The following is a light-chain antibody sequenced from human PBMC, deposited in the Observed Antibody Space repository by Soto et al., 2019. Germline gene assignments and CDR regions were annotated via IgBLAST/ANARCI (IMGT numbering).Light chain of an antibody. J-gene: IGLJ1*01. CDR1: SSDIGTYNF. CDR2: GVT. V-gene: IGLV2-14*01. Sequence: QSALTQPASVSGSPGQSITISCTVTSSDIGTYNFVSWYQQHPGKAPKLIIYGVTNRPSGVSNRFSGSKSGNTASLTISGLQAEDEADYYCNSYAGTSYVFGTGTKVTVL. CDR3: NSYAGTSYV.